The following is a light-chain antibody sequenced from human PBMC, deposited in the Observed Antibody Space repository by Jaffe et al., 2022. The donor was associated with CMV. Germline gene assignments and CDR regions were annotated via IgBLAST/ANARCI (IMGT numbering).Light chain of an antibody. V-gene: IGLV3-1*01. CDR2: QDN. Sequence: SYELTQPPSVSVSPGQTANIPCSADKVGDKVGDKFVSWYQRKPGQSPLLVIFQDNKRPSGIPERFSGSNSGNTATLTISGTQTADEADYYCLAWDSVTAYYVSGAGTKVTVL. CDR3: LAWDSVTAYYV. J-gene: IGLJ1*01. CDR1: KVGDKF.